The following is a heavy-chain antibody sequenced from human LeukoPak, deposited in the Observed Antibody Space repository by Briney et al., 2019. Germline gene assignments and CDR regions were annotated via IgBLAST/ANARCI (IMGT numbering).Heavy chain of an antibody. Sequence: SVKVSCKASGATFSSYAINWVRQAPGQGLEWMGRIIPMLGTVNYAQKLQGRVTMTTDTSTSTAYMELRSLRSDDTAVYYCARASTTVVTPDYWGQGTLVTVSS. CDR3: ARASTTVVTPDY. D-gene: IGHD4-23*01. V-gene: IGHV1-69*04. J-gene: IGHJ4*02. CDR1: GATFSSYA. CDR2: IIPMLGTV.